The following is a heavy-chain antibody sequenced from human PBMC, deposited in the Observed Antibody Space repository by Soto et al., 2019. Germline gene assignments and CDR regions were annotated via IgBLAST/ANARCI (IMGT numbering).Heavy chain of an antibody. Sequence: KVSCKASGYTFTGYYMHWVRQAPGQGLEWMGWINPNSGGTNYAQKFQGRVTMTRDTSISTAYMELSRLRSDDTAVYYCARSRGEVVVAAAFDPWGQGTMVTV. V-gene: IGHV1-2*02. CDR3: ARSRGEVVVAAAFDP. CDR2: INPNSGGT. J-gene: IGHJ5*02. CDR1: GYTFTGYY. D-gene: IGHD2-15*01.